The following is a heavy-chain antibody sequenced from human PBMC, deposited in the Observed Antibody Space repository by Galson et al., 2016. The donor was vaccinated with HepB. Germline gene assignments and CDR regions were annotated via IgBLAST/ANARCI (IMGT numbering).Heavy chain of an antibody. CDR3: ARGDNVVVAAARKRYYYNGMDV. D-gene: IGHD2-15*01. CDR1: GFTFSIYS. J-gene: IGHJ6*02. V-gene: IGHV3-21*01. CDR2: ISSSDNHI. Sequence: SLRLSCAASGFTFSIYSMNWVRQAPGKGLEWVSSISSSDNHIYYADTVKGRFTVSQDNANNSLYLQMNSLRAEDTAVYYCARGDNVVVAAARKRYYYNGMDVWGQGIPVTVSS.